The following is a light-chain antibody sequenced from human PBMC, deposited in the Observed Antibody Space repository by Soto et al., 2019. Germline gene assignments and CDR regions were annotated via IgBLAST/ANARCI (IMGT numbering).Light chain of an antibody. CDR1: SSDVGGYNY. CDR3: SSYTSSSTQV. V-gene: IGLV2-14*01. J-gene: IGLJ2*01. CDR2: DVG. Sequence: QSALTQPASVSGSPGQSITISCTGTSSDVGGYNYVSWYQQHPGKAPKLMIYDVGNRPSGVSNRFSGSKSGNTASLTISGLQAEDEGDYYCSSYTSSSTQVFGGGTKLTVL.